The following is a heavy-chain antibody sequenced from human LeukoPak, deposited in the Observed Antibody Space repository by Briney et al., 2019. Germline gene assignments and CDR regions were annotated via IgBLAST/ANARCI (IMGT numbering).Heavy chain of an antibody. Sequence: SETLSLTCTVSGGSISSSSAYWGWIRQPPGKGLEWIGSIYYSKNTYYNTSLKSRVTISADTSKNQFSLTLGSVSATHTAVYYCVSPRGFSYGYFDYWGQGTLVTVSS. V-gene: IGHV4-39*01. CDR2: IYYSKNT. CDR3: VSPRGFSYGYFDY. D-gene: IGHD5-18*01. J-gene: IGHJ4*02. CDR1: GGSISSSSAY.